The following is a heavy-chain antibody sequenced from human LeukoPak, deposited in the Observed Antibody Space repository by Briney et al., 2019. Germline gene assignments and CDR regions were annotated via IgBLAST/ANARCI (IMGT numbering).Heavy chain of an antibody. J-gene: IGHJ3*02. V-gene: IGHV3-7*01. CDR2: IKQDGSEK. Sequence: GGSLRLSCAASGFTFSSYWMTWVRQAPGKGLEWVANIKQDGSEKYYVDSVKGRFTISRDNAKNSLYLQMNSLRAEDTAVYYCARGHGVVAASDDAFDIWGQGTMVTVSS. CDR3: ARGHGVVAASDDAFDI. D-gene: IGHD2-2*01. CDR1: GFTFSSYW.